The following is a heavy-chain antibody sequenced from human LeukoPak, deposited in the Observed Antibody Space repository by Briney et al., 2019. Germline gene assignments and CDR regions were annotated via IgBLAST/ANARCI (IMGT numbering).Heavy chain of an antibody. CDR2: ISDGGGRK. Sequence: PGGSLRLSCAVSGITLSNYGMSWVRQAPGKGLEWVAVISDGGGRKNYADSVKGRFTISRDNPKNTLYLQMNSLRAEDTAVYFCAKRGVVIRVILVGFHKEAYYFDSWGQGALVTVSS. CDR1: GITLSNYG. CDR3: AKRGVVIRVILVGFHKEAYYFDS. J-gene: IGHJ4*02. V-gene: IGHV3-23*01. D-gene: IGHD3-22*01.